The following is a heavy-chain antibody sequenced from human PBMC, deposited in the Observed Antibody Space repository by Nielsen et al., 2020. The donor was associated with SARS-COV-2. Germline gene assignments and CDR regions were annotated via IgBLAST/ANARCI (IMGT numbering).Heavy chain of an antibody. CDR1: GGTFSSYA. CDR3: ARDPSVGLLDKSYYYYGMDV. V-gene: IGHV1-69*13. Sequence: SVKVSCKASGGTFSSYAISWVRQAPGQGLEWMGRIIPIFGTANYAQKFQGRVTITADESTSTAYMELSSLRSEDTAVYYCARDPSVGLLDKSYYYYGMDVWGQGTTVTVSS. J-gene: IGHJ6*02. CDR2: IIPIFGTA. D-gene: IGHD3/OR15-3a*01.